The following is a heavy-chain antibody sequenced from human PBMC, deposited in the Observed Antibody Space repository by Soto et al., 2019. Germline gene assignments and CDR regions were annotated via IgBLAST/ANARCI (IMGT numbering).Heavy chain of an antibody. CDR1: GGSISSGGYY. V-gene: IGHV4-31*03. CDR3: AKGYCSSTSCYSGYYYYYYMDV. J-gene: IGHJ6*03. Sequence: QVQLQESGPGLVKPSQTLSLTCTVSGGSISSGGYYWSWIRQHPGKGLEWIGYIYYSGSTYYNPSLKSRVTISVDTSKNQSSLKLSSVTAADTAVYYCAKGYCSSTSCYSGYYYYYYMDVWGKGTTVTVSS. CDR2: IYYSGST. D-gene: IGHD2-2*01.